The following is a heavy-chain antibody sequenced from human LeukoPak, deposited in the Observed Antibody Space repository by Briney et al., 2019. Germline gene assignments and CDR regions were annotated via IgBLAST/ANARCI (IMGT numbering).Heavy chain of an antibody. Sequence: PSETLSLTCTVSGGSISSSRYSWGWIRQPPGKGLEWIGTIYDSGSTYYNPSLKSRVTISVDTSKNQFSLRLSSATAADTAVYYCARVGFDGYSYGYVDFWGQGTLVTVSS. D-gene: IGHD5-18*01. CDR3: ARVGFDGYSYGYVDF. CDR1: GGSISSSRYS. V-gene: IGHV4-39*01. CDR2: IYDSGST. J-gene: IGHJ4*02.